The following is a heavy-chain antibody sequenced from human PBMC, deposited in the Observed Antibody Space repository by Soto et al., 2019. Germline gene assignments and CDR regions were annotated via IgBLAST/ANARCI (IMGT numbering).Heavy chain of an antibody. CDR1: GFTFENYA. Sequence: GSLLLPCPTSGFTFENYAINWVRQAPGKGLEWVGLVRNQTYGATPEYAASIKGRFTISRDDSNDIASLQMNRLYTEDSGVYYCTRAESPDTAYFSDYWGQGTLVTVYS. J-gene: IGHJ4*02. CDR3: TRAESPDTAYFSDY. D-gene: IGHD3-3*01. V-gene: IGHV3-49*04. CDR2: VRNQTYGATP.